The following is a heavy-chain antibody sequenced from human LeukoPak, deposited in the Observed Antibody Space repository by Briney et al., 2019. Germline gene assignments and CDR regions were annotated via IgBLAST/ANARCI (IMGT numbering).Heavy chain of an antibody. Sequence: PGGSLRLSCAASGFTFSSYAMNWVRQAPGKGLEWISYITNSGDTRRYADAVQGRFTISRDSAESSLSLQMDSLRAEDTAVYYCARESHSGWFDPWGQGTLVTVSS. V-gene: IGHV3-48*04. D-gene: IGHD2-15*01. J-gene: IGHJ5*02. CDR2: ITNSGDTR. CDR1: GFTFSSYA. CDR3: ARESHSGWFDP.